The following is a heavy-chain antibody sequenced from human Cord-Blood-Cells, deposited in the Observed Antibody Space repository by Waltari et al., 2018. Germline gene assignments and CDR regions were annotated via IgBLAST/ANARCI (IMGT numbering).Heavy chain of an antibody. Sequence: QVQLQESGPGLVKPSETLSLTCTVSGGSISSYSWSWIRQPAGKGLEWIGRIYTSGSTNYNPSLKSRVTMSVDTSKNQFSLKLSSVTAADTAVYYCARDYDFWSGYYFDYWGQGTLVTVSS. CDR1: GGSISSYS. CDR2: IYTSGST. D-gene: IGHD3-3*01. V-gene: IGHV4-4*07. J-gene: IGHJ4*02. CDR3: ARDYDFWSGYYFDY.